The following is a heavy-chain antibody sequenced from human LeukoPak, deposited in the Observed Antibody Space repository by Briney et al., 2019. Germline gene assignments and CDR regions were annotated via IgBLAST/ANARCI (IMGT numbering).Heavy chain of an antibody. D-gene: IGHD6-19*01. Sequence: RSSETLSLTCTVSGGSISSSSHYWAWIRQPPGKGLEWIGTIYYSGSTYYNPSLKIRVTIAVDTSKNKFSLKLSSVTAADTAVYYCARSSGWFPPDYWGRGTLVTVSS. CDR1: GGSISSSSHY. CDR3: ARSSGWFPPDY. V-gene: IGHV4-39*01. J-gene: IGHJ4*02. CDR2: IYYSGST.